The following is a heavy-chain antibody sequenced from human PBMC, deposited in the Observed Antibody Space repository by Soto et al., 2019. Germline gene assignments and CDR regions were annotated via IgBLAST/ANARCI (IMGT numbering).Heavy chain of an antibody. CDR3: AKVSRKGSAIDFDY. CDR1: GYTFSNYD. Sequence: QVQLVQSGAELKKPGASVKVSCKASGYTFSNYDMTWVRQATGQGPEWIGWVNPNNGDTGYAQKFQGRVTLTTDISTTTAYMELTSLRSEDTGIYYCAKVSRKGSAIDFDYWGQGTLITVSS. J-gene: IGHJ4*02. CDR2: VNPNNGDT. V-gene: IGHV1-8*01. D-gene: IGHD3-10*01.